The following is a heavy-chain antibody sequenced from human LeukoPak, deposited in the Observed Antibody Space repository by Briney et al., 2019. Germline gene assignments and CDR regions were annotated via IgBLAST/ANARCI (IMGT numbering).Heavy chain of an antibody. J-gene: IGHJ4*02. D-gene: IGHD2-15*01. CDR2: IKEDGSNV. CDR1: GFTFRTYA. CDR3: AREWWYLDS. V-gene: IGHV3-7*05. Sequence: GGSLRLSCAASGFTFRTYAMTWVRQAPGRGLEWVARIKEDGSNVHYVYSVKGRFTISRDNAKNSLYLQMNSLRAEDTAVYYCAREWWYLDSWGQGTLVTVSS.